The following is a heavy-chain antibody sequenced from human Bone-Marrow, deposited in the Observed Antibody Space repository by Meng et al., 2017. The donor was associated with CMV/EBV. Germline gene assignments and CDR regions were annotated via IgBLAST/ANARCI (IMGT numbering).Heavy chain of an antibody. V-gene: IGHV4-39*07. CDR1: GGSISSSSYY. D-gene: IGHD3-22*01. Sequence: QLRLEGAAPVLLNPSVTLSLTCTAPGGSISSSSYYWGWIRQPPGKGLEWIGSIYYSGSTYYNPSLKSRVTISVDTSKNQFSLKLSSVTAADTAVYYCASTPITMIVNYFDYWGQGTLVTVSS. J-gene: IGHJ4*02. CDR2: IYYSGST. CDR3: ASTPITMIVNYFDY.